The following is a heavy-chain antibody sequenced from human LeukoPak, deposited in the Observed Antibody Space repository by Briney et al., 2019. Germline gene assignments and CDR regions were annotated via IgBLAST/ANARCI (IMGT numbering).Heavy chain of an antibody. V-gene: IGHV4-39*01. D-gene: IGHD6-19*01. CDR2: IYYSGNT. CDR1: GGSISSSNYY. Sequence: SETLSLTCTVSGGSISSSNYYWGWIRQPPGKGLEWIGSIYYSGNTYYNPSLKSRVTISVDTSKNQFSLKLSSVTAADTAVYYCSSGWYGAVDYWGQGTMVTVSS. CDR3: SSGWYGAVDY. J-gene: IGHJ4*02.